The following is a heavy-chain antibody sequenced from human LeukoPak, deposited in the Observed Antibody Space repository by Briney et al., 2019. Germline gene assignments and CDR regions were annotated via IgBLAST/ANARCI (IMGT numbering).Heavy chain of an antibody. CDR2: INPNSGDT. V-gene: IGHV1-2*06. Sequence: ASVKVSCKASGYTFTGYYINWVRQAPGQGLEWMGRINPNSGDTNFAQKFQGRVTLTRDTSISTSYMELSSLRSDDTAVYFCAKVREVGTNIEVVVVDTSGAFDMWGQGTMVTVSS. J-gene: IGHJ3*02. CDR1: GYTFTGYY. CDR3: AKVREVGTNIEVVVVDTSGAFDM. D-gene: IGHD2-15*01.